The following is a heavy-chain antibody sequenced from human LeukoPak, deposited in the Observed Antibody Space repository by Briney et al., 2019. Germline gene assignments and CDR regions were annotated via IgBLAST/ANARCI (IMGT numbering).Heavy chain of an antibody. J-gene: IGHJ6*03. CDR2: INQDGTEK. CDR3: ARGASRDYYYYYMDV. V-gene: IGHV3-7*03. Sequence: GGSLRLSCAASGFTFSHHGMNWVRQAPGKGLEWVANINQDGTEKYYVDSVKGRFTISRDNAKNSLDLQMNSLRVEDTAVYYCARGASRDYYYYYMDVWGKGTTVTISS. CDR1: GFTFSHHG.